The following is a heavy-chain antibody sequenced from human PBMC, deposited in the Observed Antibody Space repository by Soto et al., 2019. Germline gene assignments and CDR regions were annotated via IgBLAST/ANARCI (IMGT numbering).Heavy chain of an antibody. CDR2: IWYDGSNK. Sequence: QVQLVESGGGVVQPGRSLRLSCGASGFTFSSHGMHWVRQAPGKGLEWVAVIWYDGSNKCYADSVKGRFTISRDNSKNTLYLQMDSLRVEDTAVYYCSRGYSYGPLYYLGQGTLVTVSS. D-gene: IGHD5-18*01. J-gene: IGHJ4*02. V-gene: IGHV3-33*01. CDR3: SRGYSYGPLYY. CDR1: GFTFSSHG.